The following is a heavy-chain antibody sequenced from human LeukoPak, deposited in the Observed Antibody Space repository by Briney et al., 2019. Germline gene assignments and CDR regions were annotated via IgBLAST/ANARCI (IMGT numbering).Heavy chain of an antibody. V-gene: IGHV4-38-2*02. CDR1: GYSISSGYY. CDR3: ARRPSTVEGAFDI. J-gene: IGHJ3*02. CDR2: IYHSGIT. D-gene: IGHD4-23*01. Sequence: SETLSLTCTVSGYSISSGYYWGWIRQPPGKGLEWIGSIYHSGITYYNPSLKSRVSISADTSKNQFSLKLSSVTAADTAVYYCARRPSTVEGAFDIWGQGTMVTVSS.